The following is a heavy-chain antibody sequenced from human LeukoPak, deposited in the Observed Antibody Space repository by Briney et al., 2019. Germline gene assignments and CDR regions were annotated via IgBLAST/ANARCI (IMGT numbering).Heavy chain of an antibody. J-gene: IGHJ4*02. Sequence: PGGSLRLSCAASGFTFSSYWMSWVRQAPGKGLEWVANIKQDGSEKYYVDSVKGRFTISRDNAKNSLYLQMNSLRAEDTAVYYCARAADSYGYGVDYWGQGTLVTVSS. CDR1: GFTFSSYW. CDR3: ARAADSYGYGVDY. CDR2: IKQDGSEK. D-gene: IGHD5-18*01. V-gene: IGHV3-7*01.